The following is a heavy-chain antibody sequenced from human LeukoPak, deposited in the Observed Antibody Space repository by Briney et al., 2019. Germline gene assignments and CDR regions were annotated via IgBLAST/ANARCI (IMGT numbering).Heavy chain of an antibody. D-gene: IGHD3-10*01. CDR3: ARGGLGYYSSGNYYPYYFDY. Sequence: ASVKVSCKASGYTFINYAINWGRQAPGQRPEWIGWINAVNGNTKYSQKFQGRVTITRDTSASTAYMELSSLTSEDTAVYYCARGGLGYYSSGNYYPYYFDYWGQGTLVTVSS. CDR2: INAVNGNT. V-gene: IGHV1-3*01. J-gene: IGHJ4*02. CDR1: GYTFINYA.